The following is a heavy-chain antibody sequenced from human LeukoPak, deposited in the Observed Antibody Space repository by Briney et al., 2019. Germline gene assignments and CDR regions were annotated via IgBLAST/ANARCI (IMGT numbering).Heavy chain of an antibody. CDR1: GDSLNGKY. Sequence: SETLSLTCSVSGDSLNGKYWVWIRHPAGKALEWLGRIHSGGSTNYNPSLRSRLSFSIDTSKNQFSLWLTSVTAADTAIYYCARDSPDGYSHEHYYYYMDVWGRGTTVTVSS. CDR3: ARDSPDGYSHEHYYYYMDV. V-gene: IGHV4-4*07. CDR2: IHSGGST. J-gene: IGHJ6*03. D-gene: IGHD5-24*01.